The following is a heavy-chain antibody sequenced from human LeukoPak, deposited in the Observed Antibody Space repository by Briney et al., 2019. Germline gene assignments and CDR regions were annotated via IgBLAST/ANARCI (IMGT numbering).Heavy chain of an antibody. D-gene: IGHD3-9*01. V-gene: IGHV4-39*01. J-gene: IGHJ4*02. CDR1: GGSSSISSYY. CDR3: ARHVLRYFDWLYESSYYFDY. Sequence: SETLSLTCTVSGGSSSISSYYWGWIRQPPGKGLEWIGSIYYSGNTYYNPSLKSRVTISVDTSKNQFSLKLSSVTAADTAVYYCARHVLRYFDWLYESSYYFDYWGQGTLVTVSS. CDR2: IYYSGNT.